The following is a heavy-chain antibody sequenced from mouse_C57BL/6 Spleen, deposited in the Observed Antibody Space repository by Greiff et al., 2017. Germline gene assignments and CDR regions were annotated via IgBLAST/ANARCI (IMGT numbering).Heavy chain of an antibody. J-gene: IGHJ2*01. CDR3: TLFYDGYYEGGFDY. CDR2: IDPENGDT. CDR1: GFNIKDDY. Sequence: DVKLVESGAELVRPGASVKLSCTASGFNIKDDYMHWVKQRPEQGLEWIGWIDPENGDTEYASKFQGKATITADTSSNTAYLQLSSLTSEDTAVYYCTLFYDGYYEGGFDYWGQGTTLTVSS. D-gene: IGHD2-3*01. V-gene: IGHV14-4*01.